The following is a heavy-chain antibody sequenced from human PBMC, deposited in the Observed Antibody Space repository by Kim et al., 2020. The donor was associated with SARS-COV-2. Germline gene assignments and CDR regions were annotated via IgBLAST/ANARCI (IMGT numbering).Heavy chain of an antibody. CDR2: VFDSGST. J-gene: IGHJ2*01. CDR1: GGSISYYY. D-gene: IGHD3-22*01. CDR3: ARGKYYYDGSGNPRFWYFEI. V-gene: IGHV4-59*01. Sequence: SETLSLICTVSGGSISYYYWSWIRQPPGKGLEWIGYVFDSGSTKYNPSLKSRVTISLDTSKKQFSLQLTSVTAADTAVYYCARGKYYYDGSGNPRFWYFEIWGRGTLVTVSS.